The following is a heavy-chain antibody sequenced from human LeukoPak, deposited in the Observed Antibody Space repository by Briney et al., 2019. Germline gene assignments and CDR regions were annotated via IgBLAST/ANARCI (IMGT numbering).Heavy chain of an antibody. J-gene: IGHJ5*02. V-gene: IGHV1-69*13. CDR3: ARAAKHIVVVPAAIQDWFDP. CDR1: GGTFSSYA. D-gene: IGHD2-2*02. CDR2: IIPIFGTA. Sequence: SVKVSCKASGGTFSSYAISWVRQAPGQGLEWMGGIIPIFGTANYAQKFQGRVTITADESTSTAYMELSSLRSEDTAVYYCARAAKHIVVVPAAIQDWFDPWGQGTLVTVSS.